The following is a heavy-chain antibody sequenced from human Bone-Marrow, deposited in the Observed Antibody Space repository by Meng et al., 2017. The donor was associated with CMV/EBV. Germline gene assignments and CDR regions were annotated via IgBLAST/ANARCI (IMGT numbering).Heavy chain of an antibody. CDR3: AREQLDPFYYYYGMDV. CDR2: ISGSGGST. CDR1: GFTFSSYA. V-gene: IGHV3-23*01. D-gene: IGHD6-13*01. Sequence: LSLTCAASGFTFSSYAMSWVRQAPGKGLEWVSAISGSGGSTYYADSVKGRFTIPRDNSKNTLYLQMNSLRAEDTAVYYCAREQLDPFYYYYGMDVWGQGTTVTVSS. J-gene: IGHJ6*02.